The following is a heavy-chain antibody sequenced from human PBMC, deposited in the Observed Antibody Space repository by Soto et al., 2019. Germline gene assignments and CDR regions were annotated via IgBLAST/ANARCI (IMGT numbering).Heavy chain of an antibody. V-gene: IGHV1-8*01. CDR2: MNPISGDT. J-gene: IGHJ4*02. D-gene: IGHD6-6*01. CDR3: ARVWVSSSIDN. CDR1: GYSFTKYG. Sequence: ASVKVSCKASGYSFTKYGVNWVRQAPGQGLEWMGWMNPISGDTGYAQKFQGRVTMTRDTSIGAAYMELSTLTSEDTAVYYCARVWVSSSIDNWGQGTLVTVSS.